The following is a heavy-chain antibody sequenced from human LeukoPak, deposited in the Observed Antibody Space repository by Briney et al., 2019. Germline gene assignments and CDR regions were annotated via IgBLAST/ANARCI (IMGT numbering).Heavy chain of an antibody. D-gene: IGHD1-1*01. V-gene: IGHV4-34*01. CDR1: GGSFSGYY. CDR3: ARGVSVQLERRRAFDI. CDR2: INHSGST. J-gene: IGHJ3*02. Sequence: PSETLSLTCAVYGGSFSGYYWSWIRQPPGKGLEWIGEINHSGSTNYNPSLKSRVTISVDTSKNQFSLKLSSVTAADTAVYYCARGVSVQLERRRAFDIWGQGTMVTVSS.